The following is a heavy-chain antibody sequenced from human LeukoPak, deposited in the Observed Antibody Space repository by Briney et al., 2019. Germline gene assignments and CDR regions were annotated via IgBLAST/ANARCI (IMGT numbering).Heavy chain of an antibody. CDR3: AKGTTVTDDAFDI. CDR1: GFIFDDYT. D-gene: IGHD4-17*01. CDR2: ISWDGSTT. V-gene: IGHV3-43*01. Sequence: GGSLRLSCATSGFIFDDYTMHWVRQAPGKGLEWVSLISWDGSTTYYADSVKGRFTISRDNAKNSLYLQMNSLRAEDTAVYYCAKGTTVTDDAFDIWGQGTMVTVSS. J-gene: IGHJ3*02.